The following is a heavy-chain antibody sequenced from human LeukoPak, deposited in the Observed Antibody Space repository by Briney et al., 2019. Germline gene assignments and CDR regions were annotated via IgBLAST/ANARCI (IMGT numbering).Heavy chain of an antibody. CDR2: INPNSGGT. D-gene: IGHD3-9*01. J-gene: IGHJ5*02. CDR1: GYTFTGYY. CDR3: ARSPGLSYDILTGHINNNWFDP. Sequence: VASVKVSCKASGYTFTGYYMHWVRQAPGQGLEWMGWINPNSGGTNYAQKFQGRVTMTRDTSISTAYMELSRLRSDDTAVYYCARSPGLSYDILTGHINNNWFDPWGQGTLVTVSS. V-gene: IGHV1-2*02.